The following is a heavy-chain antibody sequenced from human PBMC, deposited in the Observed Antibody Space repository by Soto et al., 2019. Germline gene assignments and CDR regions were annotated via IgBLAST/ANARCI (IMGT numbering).Heavy chain of an antibody. CDR1: GGSISSGGYY. D-gene: IGHD5-12*01. J-gene: IGHJ5*02. Sequence: QVQLQESGPGLVKPSQTLSLTCTVSGGSISSGGYYWSWIRQHPGKGLEWIGYIYDSGNTYYNPSLKSRVTISVDTSKNQFSLKLSSVTAADMAVYYCAREEGGGYDHRWFDPWGQGTLVTVSS. V-gene: IGHV4-31*03. CDR3: AREEGGGYDHRWFDP. CDR2: IYDSGNT.